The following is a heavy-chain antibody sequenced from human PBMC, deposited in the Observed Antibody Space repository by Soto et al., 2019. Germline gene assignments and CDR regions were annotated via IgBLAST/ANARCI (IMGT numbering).Heavy chain of an antibody. CDR3: ARVGGYCSGGSCSGDY. D-gene: IGHD2-15*01. J-gene: IGHJ4*02. Sequence: QVQLVESGGGVVQPGRSLRLSCAASGFTFSSYAMHWVRQAPGKGLEWVAVISYDGSNKYYADSVKGRFTISRDNSKNTLYLQRNSLRAEDTAVYYCARVGGYCSGGSCSGDYWGQGTLVTVSS. V-gene: IGHV3-30-3*01. CDR2: ISYDGSNK. CDR1: GFTFSSYA.